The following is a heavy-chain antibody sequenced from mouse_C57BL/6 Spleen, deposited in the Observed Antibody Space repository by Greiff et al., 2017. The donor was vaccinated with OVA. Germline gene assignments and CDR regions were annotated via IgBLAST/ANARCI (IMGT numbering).Heavy chain of an antibody. J-gene: IGHJ2*01. V-gene: IGHV1-69*01. CDR2: IDPSDSYT. CDR1: GYTFTSYW. CDR3: ARNLDYGSPYYLDY. Sequence: QVQLQQPGAELVMPGASVKLSCKASGYTFTSYWMHWVKQRPGQGLEWIGEIDPSDSYTNYNQKFKGKSTLTVDKSSSTAYMQLSSLTSEDSAVYYCARNLDYGSPYYLDYWGQGTTLTVSS. D-gene: IGHD2-4*01.